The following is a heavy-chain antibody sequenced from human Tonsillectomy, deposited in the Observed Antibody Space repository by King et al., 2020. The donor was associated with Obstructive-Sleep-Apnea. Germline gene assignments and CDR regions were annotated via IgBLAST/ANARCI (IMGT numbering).Heavy chain of an antibody. Sequence: QLVESGPELKRPGTSVKVSCKASGFTLTKSAVQWVRQARGQRFEWIGGIAVGSGNAKYAQKLKERVTISADISTSTSYMELSSLRSADTAVYYCASILYDGSWSGPGPWGQGTVVTDSP. D-gene: IGHD3-3*01. J-gene: IGHJ1*01. CDR1: GFTLTKSA. CDR3: ASILYDGSWSGPGP. CDR2: IAVGSGNA. V-gene: IGHV1-58*03.